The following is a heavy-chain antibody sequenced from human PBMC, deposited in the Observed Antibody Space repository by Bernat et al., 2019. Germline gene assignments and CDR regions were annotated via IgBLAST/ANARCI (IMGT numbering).Heavy chain of an antibody. CDR2: ISSSSSTI. V-gene: IGHV3-48*01. Sequence: VQLVESGGGVVQPGRSLRLSCAASGFTFSSYSMNWVRQAPGKGLEWVSYISSSSSTIYYADSVKGRFTISRDNAKNSLYLQMNSLRAEDTAVYYCARDARGLGYYYYGMDVWGQGTTVTVSS. D-gene: IGHD1-26*01. CDR3: ARDARGLGYYYYGMDV. CDR1: GFTFSSYS. J-gene: IGHJ6*02.